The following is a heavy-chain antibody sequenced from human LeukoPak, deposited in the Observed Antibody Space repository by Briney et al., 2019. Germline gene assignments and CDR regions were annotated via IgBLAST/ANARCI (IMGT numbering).Heavy chain of an antibody. J-gene: IGHJ3*02. V-gene: IGHV3-48*03. CDR2: TSSSGSTI. CDR1: GFTFSSYE. CDR3: ARGSSGYSTDI. Sequence: PGESLRLSCAASGFTFSSYEMNWVRQAPGKGLEWVSYTSSSGSTIYYADSVKGRFTISRDNAKNSLYPQMSSLRDEDTAVYYCARGSSGYSTDIWGQGTMVTVSS. D-gene: IGHD3-22*01.